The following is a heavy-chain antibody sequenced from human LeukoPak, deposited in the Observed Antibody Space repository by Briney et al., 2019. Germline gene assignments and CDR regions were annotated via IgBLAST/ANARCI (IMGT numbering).Heavy chain of an antibody. J-gene: IGHJ1*01. CDR3: AKDQDYDSSAYYYAAKGFQH. CDR1: GFTFSSYA. V-gene: IGHV3-23*01. Sequence: GGSLRLSCAASGFTFSSYAMSWVRQAPGKGLEWVSAISGGGDYTYYADSVKGWFTISRDNSKNTLYLQMNSLRAEDTAVYYCAKDQDYDSSAYYYAAKGFQHWGQGTLVTVSS. D-gene: IGHD3-22*01. CDR2: ISGGGDYT.